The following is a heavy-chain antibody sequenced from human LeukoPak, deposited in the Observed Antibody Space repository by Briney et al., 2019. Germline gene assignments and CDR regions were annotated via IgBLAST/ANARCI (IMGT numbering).Heavy chain of an antibody. CDR1: GYTFTSYG. Sequence: ASVKLSCKASGYTFTSYGISWVRQAPGQGLEWMGWISAYDGNTNYAQKLQGRVTMTTDTSTSTAYMELRSLRSYDTAVYYCARDYYGSGSYSLPVDYWGQGTLVTVSS. CDR3: ARDYYGSGSYSLPVDY. CDR2: ISAYDGNT. D-gene: IGHD3-10*01. V-gene: IGHV1-18*04. J-gene: IGHJ4*02.